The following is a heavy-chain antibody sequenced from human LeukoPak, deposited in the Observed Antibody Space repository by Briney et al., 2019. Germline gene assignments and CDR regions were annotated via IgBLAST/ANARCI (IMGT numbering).Heavy chain of an antibody. CDR3: ARVAAAGKYYYYGMDV. V-gene: IGHV1-2*02. CDR2: INPNSGGT. J-gene: IGHJ6*02. CDR1: GYTFTVYY. Sequence: GASVTVSFKASGYTFTVYYMHWVRQAPGQGLEWMGWINPNSGGTNYAQKFQGRVTMTRDTSISTAYMELSRLRSDDTAVYYCARVAAAGKYYYYGMDVWGQGTTVTVSS. D-gene: IGHD6-13*01.